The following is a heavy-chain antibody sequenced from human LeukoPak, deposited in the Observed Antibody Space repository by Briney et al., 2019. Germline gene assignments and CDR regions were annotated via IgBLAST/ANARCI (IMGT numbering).Heavy chain of an antibody. J-gene: IGHJ5*02. CDR2: IYHSGST. V-gene: IGHV4-30-2*01. CDR3: ASSHDYGDPNWFDP. Sequence: PSQTLSLTCAVSGGSISSGGYSWSWIRQPPGKGLEWIGYIYHSGSTYYNPSLKSRVTISVDRSKNQFSLKLSSVTAADTAVYYCASSHDYGDPNWFDPWGQGTLVTVSS. D-gene: IGHD4-17*01. CDR1: GGSISSGGYS.